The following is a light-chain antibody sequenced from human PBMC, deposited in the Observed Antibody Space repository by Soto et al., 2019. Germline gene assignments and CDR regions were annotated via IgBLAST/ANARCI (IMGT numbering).Light chain of an antibody. CDR3: QSYDSSLSGYV. V-gene: IGLV1-40*01. CDR1: SSNIGAGYD. J-gene: IGLJ1*01. Sequence: QSGLTQPRSVSEAPGHSVTISCTGSSSNIGAGYDVHWYQQLPGTAPKLLIYGNSNRPSGVPDRFSGSKSGTSASLAITGLQAEDEADYYCQSYDSSLSGYVFGTGTKVTVL. CDR2: GNS.